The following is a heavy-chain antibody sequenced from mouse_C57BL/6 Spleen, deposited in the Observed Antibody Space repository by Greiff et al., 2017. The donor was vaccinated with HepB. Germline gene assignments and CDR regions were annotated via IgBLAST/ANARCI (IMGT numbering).Heavy chain of an antibody. CDR3: ARYDGYLYYFDY. Sequence: EVKLQESGPELVKPGASVKISCKASGYSFTGYYMNWVKQSPEKSLEWIGEINPSTGGTTYNQKFKAKATLTVDKSSSTAYMQLKSLTSEDSAVYYCARYDGYLYYFDYWGQGTTLTVSS. CDR2: INPSTGGT. J-gene: IGHJ2*01. V-gene: IGHV1-42*01. CDR1: GYSFTGYY. D-gene: IGHD2-3*01.